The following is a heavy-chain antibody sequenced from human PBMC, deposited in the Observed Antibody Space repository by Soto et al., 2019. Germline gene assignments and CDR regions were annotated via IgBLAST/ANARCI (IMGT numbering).Heavy chain of an antibody. J-gene: IGHJ6*02. CDR1: GFTFSVYA. D-gene: IGHD2-21*02. V-gene: IGHV3-23*01. Sequence: GGSLRLSCAATGFTFSVYAMTWVRQAPGKGLEWVSAVTANGGSTYSADSVKGRFTISRDNSKNTLFLQMNSLRAEDTAVYYCASLGVGDWANYYYYYGMDVWGHGTTVTVSS. CDR2: VTANGGST. CDR3: ASLGVGDWANYYYYYGMDV.